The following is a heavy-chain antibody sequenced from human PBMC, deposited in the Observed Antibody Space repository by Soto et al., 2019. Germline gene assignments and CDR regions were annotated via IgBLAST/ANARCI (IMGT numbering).Heavy chain of an antibody. CDR2: INHSGST. CDR3: ARAFDILTGYYSMDG. Sequence: PSETLSLTCAVYGGSFSGYYWSWIRQPPGKGLEWIGEINHSGSTNYNPSLKSRVTISVDTSKNQFSLKLSSVTAADTAVYYCARAFDILTGYYSMDGWGQGTTVTVSS. CDR1: GGSFSGYY. D-gene: IGHD3-9*01. J-gene: IGHJ6*02. V-gene: IGHV4-34*01.